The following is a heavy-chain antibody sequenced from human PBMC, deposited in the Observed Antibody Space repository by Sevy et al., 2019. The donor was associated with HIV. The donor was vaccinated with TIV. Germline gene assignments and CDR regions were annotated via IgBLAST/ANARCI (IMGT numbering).Heavy chain of an antibody. V-gene: IGHV4-31*03. J-gene: IGHJ4*02. CDR2: IYYSGST. Sequence: SETLSLTCTVSGGSISSGGYYWSWIRQHPGKGLEWIGYIYYSGSTYYNPSLKCRVTISVDTSKNQFSLKLSSVTAADTAVYYCASTRAKRGYYGSGSFPIDYWGQGTLVTVSS. CDR1: GGSISSGGYY. CDR3: ASTRAKRGYYGSGSFPIDY. D-gene: IGHD3-10*01.